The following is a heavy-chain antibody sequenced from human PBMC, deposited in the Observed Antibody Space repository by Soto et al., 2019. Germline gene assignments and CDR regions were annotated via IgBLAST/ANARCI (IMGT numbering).Heavy chain of an antibody. CDR2: ISTYTGNT. CDR3: TRWTVTNNWFDP. CDR1: GYTFTNYR. V-gene: IGHV1-18*01. D-gene: IGHD4-17*01. J-gene: IGHJ5*02. Sequence: QVRLVQSGPEVKKPGASVTVSCKTSGYTFTNYRIGWVRQAPGQGLVWMGWISTYTGNTKSVQKFQGRVTLTTDTSTSTAYMDLRSLTSDDTAVYYCTRWTVTNNWFDPWGQGTPVTVSS.